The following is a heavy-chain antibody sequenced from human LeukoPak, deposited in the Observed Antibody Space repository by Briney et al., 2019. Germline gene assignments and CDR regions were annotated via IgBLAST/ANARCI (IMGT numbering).Heavy chain of an antibody. D-gene: IGHD3-22*01. CDR2: VSGSGDRM. J-gene: IGHJ4*02. CDR1: GFTSSSYA. CDR3: VKRRYDSSGYFDY. V-gene: IGHV3-23*01. Sequence: GGSLRLSCAASGFTSSSYALNWVRQAPGKGLEWVATVSGSGDRMYHADSVKGRFTISRDNSQNTLYLQMNSLRAEDTAVYYCVKRRYDSSGYFDYWGQGTLVTVSS.